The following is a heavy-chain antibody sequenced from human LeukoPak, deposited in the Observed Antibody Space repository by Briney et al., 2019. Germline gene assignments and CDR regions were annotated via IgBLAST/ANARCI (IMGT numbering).Heavy chain of an antibody. V-gene: IGHV4-59*01. Sequence: SETLSLTCTVSGGSISSYYWSWIRPPPGKGLEWIGYIYYSGSTNYNPSLKSRVTISVDTSTKQFPLKLSSVTAADTAVYYCARFAQYDHDSSGRANNAFDIWGQGTMVTVSS. CDR3: ARFAQYDHDSSGRANNAFDI. D-gene: IGHD3-22*01. J-gene: IGHJ3*02. CDR1: GGSISSYY. CDR2: IYYSGST.